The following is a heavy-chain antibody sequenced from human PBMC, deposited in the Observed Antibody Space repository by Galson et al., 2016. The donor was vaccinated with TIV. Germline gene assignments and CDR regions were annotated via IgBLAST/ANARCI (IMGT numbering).Heavy chain of an antibody. J-gene: IGHJ4*02. V-gene: IGHV5-51*01. Sequence: QSGAEVKKSGESLKISCKTSGNTFINSWIAWVRQMPGKGLECMGVIYFDDSETIYSSSFEGHVTISVDKSINTAYLHWNRLKASDSAMYYCARLGCGADCYSGVGKGGQGTLVTVAS. CDR3: ARLGCGADCYSGVGK. D-gene: IGHD2-21*01. CDR2: IYFDDSET. CDR1: GNTFINSW.